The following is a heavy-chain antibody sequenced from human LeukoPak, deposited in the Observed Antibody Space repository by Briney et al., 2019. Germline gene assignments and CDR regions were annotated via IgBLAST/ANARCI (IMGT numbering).Heavy chain of an antibody. CDR1: GFTFADYA. CDR2: ISGNSGST. Sequence: GRSLRLSCAASGFTFADYAMCWVRQAPGKCLEWVSGISGNSGSTGYAESVKSRFTSSGDNVKSSLYLQMNSLRAEDTALYYCAKGQSYYYNSSGYYRAYYFDYWGQGTLVTVSS. J-gene: IGHJ4*02. V-gene: IGHV3-9*01. D-gene: IGHD3-22*01. CDR3: AKGQSYYYNSSGYYRAYYFDY.